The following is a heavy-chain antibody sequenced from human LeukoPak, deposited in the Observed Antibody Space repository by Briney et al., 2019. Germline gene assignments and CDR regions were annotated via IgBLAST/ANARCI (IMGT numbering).Heavy chain of an antibody. CDR1: GYTFTSYD. CDR3: ARGSLVSNDAFDI. J-gene: IGHJ3*02. D-gene: IGHD2/OR15-2a*01. V-gene: IGHV1-46*01. CDR2: INPSGGST. Sequence: ASVKVSCKASGYTFTSYDINWVRQAPGQGLEWMGIINPSGGSTSYAQKFQGRVTMTRDMSTSTVYMELSSLRSEDTAVYYCARGSLVSNDAFDIWGQGTMVTVSS.